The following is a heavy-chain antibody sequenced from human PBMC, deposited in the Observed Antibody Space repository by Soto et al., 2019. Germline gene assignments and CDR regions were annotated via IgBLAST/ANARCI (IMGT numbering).Heavy chain of an antibody. V-gene: IGHV4-59*01. CDR3: AGATMADY. D-gene: IGHD3-10*01. CDR1: GDSIRSYY. CDR2: IYYSGSS. Sequence: QVQLQESGPGLVKPSETLSLTCTVSGDSIRSYYWSWIRQPPGKGLEWIGYIYYSGSSNYNPSLKSRVPISVDTSKTHSSLKLRSVTAADTAVYYCAGATMADYWGQGTLVTVSS. J-gene: IGHJ4*02.